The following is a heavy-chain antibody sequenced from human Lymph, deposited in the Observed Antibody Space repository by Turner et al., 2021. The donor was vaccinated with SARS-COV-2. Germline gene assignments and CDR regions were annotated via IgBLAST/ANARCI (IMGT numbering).Heavy chain of an antibody. D-gene: IGHD3-9*01. CDR2: RNPNSGNT. V-gene: IGHV1-8*01. J-gene: IGHJ5*02. Sequence: QVPRVQPGADAKKPSPSLTVSCKASGYTFTSYDINWVRQANGQGLEWMGWRNPNSGNTGYEKKFQGRVNMTRNTSISTAYMELSSLRSEDTAVYYGARAAQLTVWFDPWGQGTLVTVSS. CDR3: ARAAQLTVWFDP. CDR1: GYTFTSYD.